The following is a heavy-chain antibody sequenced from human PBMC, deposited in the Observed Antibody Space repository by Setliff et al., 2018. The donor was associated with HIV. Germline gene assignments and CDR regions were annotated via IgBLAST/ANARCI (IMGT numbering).Heavy chain of an antibody. CDR1: GGSFSDYY. CDR3: ARVQMAYAAFDV. CDR2: IYFTGSS. V-gene: IGHV4-34*11. Sequence: NPSETLSLTCVVYGGSFSDYYWSWIRQPPGKGLEWIGSIYFTGSSDNNPSLKSRVTLSVDTSKHQFSLKLSSVTAADTAVYYCARVQMAYAAFDVWGQGTMVTVSS. D-gene: IGHD4-17*01. J-gene: IGHJ3*01.